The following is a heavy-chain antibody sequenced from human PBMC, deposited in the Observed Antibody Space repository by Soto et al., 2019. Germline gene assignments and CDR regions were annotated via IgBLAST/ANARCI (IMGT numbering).Heavy chain of an antibody. CDR3: ARGRYSGYARPFDP. CDR1: GGSISSGDYC. V-gene: IGHV4-30-4*01. Sequence: SETLSLTCTVSGGSISSGDYCWSWIRHPPGKGLEWIGYIYYNGSTYYNPSLKSRVTISVDTSKNQFSLKLSSVTAADTAVYYCARGRYSGYARPFDPWGQGTLVTVSS. D-gene: IGHD5-12*01. J-gene: IGHJ5*02. CDR2: IYYNGST.